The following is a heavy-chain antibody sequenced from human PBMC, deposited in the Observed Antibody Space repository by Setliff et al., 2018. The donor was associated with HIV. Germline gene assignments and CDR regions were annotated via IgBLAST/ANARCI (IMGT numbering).Heavy chain of an antibody. CDR1: GGSISSYY. CDR3: AREESTEDYGVYAPDY. CDR2: IYTSGST. V-gene: IGHV4-4*07. J-gene: IGHJ4*02. Sequence: SETLSLTCTVSGGSISSYYWSWIRQPAGKGLEWIGRIYTSGSTNYNPSLKSRVTMSVDTSKNQFSLKLSSVTAADTAVYYCAREESTEDYGVYAPDYWGQGTLVTVSS. D-gene: IGHD4-17*01.